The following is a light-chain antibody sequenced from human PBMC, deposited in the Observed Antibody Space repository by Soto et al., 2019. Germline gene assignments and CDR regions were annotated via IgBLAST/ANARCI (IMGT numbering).Light chain of an antibody. CDR1: QSVLYSSNNKNY. CDR2: WAS. CDR3: QQYCSTPPFT. J-gene: IGKJ3*01. Sequence: DIVMTQSPDSLAVSLGERATINCKSSQSVLYSSNNKNYLAWYQQKPGQPPKLLIYWASTRESGVPDQFSGTGSGKDFTLTISSLKAEDVAVYYRQQYCSTPPFTFGPGTKVDIK. V-gene: IGKV4-1*01.